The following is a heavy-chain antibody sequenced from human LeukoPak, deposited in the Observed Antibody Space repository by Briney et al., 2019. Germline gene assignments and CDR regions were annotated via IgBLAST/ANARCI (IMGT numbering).Heavy chain of an antibody. CDR2: IYYSGST. CDR3: ARLNKPGWFDP. Sequence: PSETLSLTCTVSGGSISSYYWSWIRQPPGKGLEWIGYIYYSGSTNYNPSLKSQVTISVDTSKNQFSLKLTSVTAADTAVYYCARLNKPGWFDPWGQGTLVTVSS. J-gene: IGHJ5*02. V-gene: IGHV4-59*08. CDR1: GGSISSYY. D-gene: IGHD1-14*01.